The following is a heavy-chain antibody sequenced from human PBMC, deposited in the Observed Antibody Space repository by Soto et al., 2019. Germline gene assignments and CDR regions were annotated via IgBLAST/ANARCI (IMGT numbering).Heavy chain of an antibody. CDR2: LNYDGSET. D-gene: IGHD3-16*01. CDR1: GFTLSHYW. V-gene: IGHV3-74*01. Sequence: EVQLLESGGGLVLPGGTLTLSCGASGFTLSHYWMHWVRQVPGRGLVWVARLNYDGSETHYADSVRGRFAISRDNAKNTVYLQMSNLRADDTAIYYCVRSSFGCFDYWGRGTLVTVSS. J-gene: IGHJ4*02. CDR3: VRSSFGCFDY.